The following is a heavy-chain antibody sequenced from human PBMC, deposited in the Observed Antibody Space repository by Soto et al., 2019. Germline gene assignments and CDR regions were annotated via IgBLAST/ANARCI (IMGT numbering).Heavy chain of an antibody. J-gene: IGHJ5*02. CDR3: AREGWYGWFDP. CDR2: IYYSGST. Sequence: SETLSLTCTVSGGSISSYYWSWSRQPPGKGLEWIGYIYYSGSTNYNPSLKSRVTISVDTSKNQFSLKLSSVAAADTAVYYCAREGWYGWFDPWGQGTLVTVSS. V-gene: IGHV4-59*01. D-gene: IGHD6-19*01. CDR1: GGSISSYY.